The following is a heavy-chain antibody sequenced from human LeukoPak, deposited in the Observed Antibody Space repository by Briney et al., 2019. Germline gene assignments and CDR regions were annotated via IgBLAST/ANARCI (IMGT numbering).Heavy chain of an antibody. CDR2: ISSSSSYI. J-gene: IGHJ5*02. CDR3: YGSGSYYAPNWFDP. D-gene: IGHD3-10*01. V-gene: IGHV3-21*01. Sequence: SGGSLRLSCAASGFTFSSYSMIWVRQAPGKGLEWVSSISSSSSYIYYADSVKGRFTISRDNAKNSLYLQMNSLRAEDTAVYYCYGSGSYYAPNWFDPWGQGTLVTVSS. CDR1: GFTFSSYS.